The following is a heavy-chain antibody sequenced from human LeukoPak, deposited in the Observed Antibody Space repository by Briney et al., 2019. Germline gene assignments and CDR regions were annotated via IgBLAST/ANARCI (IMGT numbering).Heavy chain of an antibody. D-gene: IGHD5-18*01. CDR2: IYYSGST. Sequence: SETLSLTCTVSGGSVSSGSYYWSWIRQPPGKGLELIGYIYYSGSTNYNPSLKSRVTISVDTSKNQFSLKLSSVTAADTAVYYCATSGGYSYGYYVDYWGQGTLVTVSS. J-gene: IGHJ4*02. CDR3: ATSGGYSYGYYVDY. CDR1: GGSVSSGSYY. V-gene: IGHV4-61*01.